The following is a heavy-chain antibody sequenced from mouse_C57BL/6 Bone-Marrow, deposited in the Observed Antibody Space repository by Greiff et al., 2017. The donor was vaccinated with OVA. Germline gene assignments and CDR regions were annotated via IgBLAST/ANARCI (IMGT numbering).Heavy chain of an antibody. V-gene: IGHV7-3*01. CDR2: IRNKANGYTT. CDR1: GFTFTDYY. J-gene: IGHJ2*01. CDR3: ARYSPLPPYYAYSRNSFDY. Sequence: EVMLVESGGGLVQPGGSLSLSCAASGFTFTDYYMSWVRQPPGKALEWLGFIRNKANGYTTEYSASVKGRFTISRDTSQSILYLQMNALRAEDSATYYCARYSPLPPYYAYSRNSFDYWGQGTTLTVSS. D-gene: IGHD2-10*01.